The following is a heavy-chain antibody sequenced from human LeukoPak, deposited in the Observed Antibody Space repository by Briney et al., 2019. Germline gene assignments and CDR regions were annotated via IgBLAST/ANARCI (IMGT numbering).Heavy chain of an antibody. CDR3: AREGLTTTPNNALDI. CDR1: GFTFSSYG. CDR2: IWYDENKK. Sequence: PGGSLRLSCAASGFTFSSYGMHWVSQAPGKGLEWVAVIWYDENKKYYGDSVKGRFTISRDNFKSTLYLQMNSLRVEDTAVYYCAREGLTTTPNNALDIWGQGTMVTVSS. J-gene: IGHJ3*02. D-gene: IGHD4-11*01. V-gene: IGHV3-33*01.